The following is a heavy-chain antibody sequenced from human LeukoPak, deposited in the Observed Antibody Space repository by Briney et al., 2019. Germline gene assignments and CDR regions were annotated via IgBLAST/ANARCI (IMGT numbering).Heavy chain of an antibody. J-gene: IGHJ4*02. V-gene: IGHV1-46*01. D-gene: IGHD1-26*01. CDR1: GYTFTSYY. CDR2: INPSGGST. CDR3: ARDLGSYSAFDY. Sequence: ASVKVSCKASGYTFTSYYMHWVRQAPGQGLEWMGIINPSGGSTSYAQKFQGRVTMTRDTSTSTVYMELRSLRSDDTAVYYCARDLGSYSAFDYWGQGTLVTVSS.